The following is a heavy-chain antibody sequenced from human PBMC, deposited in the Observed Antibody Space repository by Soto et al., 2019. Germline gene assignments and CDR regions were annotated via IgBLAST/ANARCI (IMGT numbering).Heavy chain of an antibody. Sequence: GGSLRLSCAASGFTFSSYGMHWVRQAPGKGLEWVAVISYDGSNKYYADSVKGRFTISRDNSKNTLYLQMNSLRAEDTAVYYCAKENYDSTGSYPRHYYYYYGLDVWGPGTTVTVSS. CDR3: AKENYDSTGSYPRHYYYYYGLDV. V-gene: IGHV3-30*18. CDR1: GFTFSSYG. CDR2: ISYDGSNK. D-gene: IGHD3-22*01. J-gene: IGHJ6*02.